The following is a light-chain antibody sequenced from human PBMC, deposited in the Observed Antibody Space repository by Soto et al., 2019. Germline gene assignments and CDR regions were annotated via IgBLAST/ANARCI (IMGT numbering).Light chain of an antibody. CDR2: DAS. Sequence: DIVMTQSPDSLAVSLGERATLSCRASQSVNNYLAWYQQRPGQAPRLLIYDASYRATGIPARFSGSGSGTDFTLTISSLEPEDFAVYYCQHRNNRPFSFGPGTKVDIK. J-gene: IGKJ3*01. CDR3: QHRNNRPFS. V-gene: IGKV3-11*01. CDR1: QSVNNY.